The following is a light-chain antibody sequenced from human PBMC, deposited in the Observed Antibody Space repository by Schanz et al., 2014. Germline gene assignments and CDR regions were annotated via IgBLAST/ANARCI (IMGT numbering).Light chain of an antibody. J-gene: IGKJ1*01. CDR2: GAS. CDR1: QSVSSI. Sequence: EIVLTQSPGTLSLSPGERATLSCRASQSVSSIYVAWYQQKPGQAPRLLIYGASTRATGIPARFSGSGSGTEFTLTISSLQSEDFAVYYCQQYNNWPLTFGQGTKMEIK. V-gene: IGKV3-15*01. CDR3: QQYNNWPLT.